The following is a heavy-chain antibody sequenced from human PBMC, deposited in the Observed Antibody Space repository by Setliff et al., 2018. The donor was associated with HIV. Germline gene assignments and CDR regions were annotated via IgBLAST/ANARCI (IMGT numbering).Heavy chain of an antibody. J-gene: IGHJ6*03. Sequence: GGSLRLSCAAPGLTFKNYWIHWVRQAPGKGLVWVSRINADSSSTTYADSVKGRFTISRDNAKNSLYLQMSSLRAEDTALYHCARDAWELHPRGYYYYYMDVWGRGTTVTVSS. CDR1: GLTFKNYW. D-gene: IGHD1-26*01. V-gene: IGHV3-74*01. CDR3: ARDAWELHPRGYYYYYMDV. CDR2: INADSSST.